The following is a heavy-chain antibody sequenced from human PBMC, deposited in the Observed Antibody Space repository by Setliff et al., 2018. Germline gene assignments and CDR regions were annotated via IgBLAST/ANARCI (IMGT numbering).Heavy chain of an antibody. Sequence: SETLSLTCTVSGGSISSSYYWGWIRQPPGKGLEWIGSIYYSGSTYYNPSLKSRVTISVDTSKNQFSLKLSSVTAADTAVYYCARRATYYNFWSGYYDYWGQGTLVTVS. D-gene: IGHD3-3*01. V-gene: IGHV4-39*07. CDR1: GGSISSSYY. CDR2: IYYSGST. CDR3: ARRATYYNFWSGYYDY. J-gene: IGHJ4*02.